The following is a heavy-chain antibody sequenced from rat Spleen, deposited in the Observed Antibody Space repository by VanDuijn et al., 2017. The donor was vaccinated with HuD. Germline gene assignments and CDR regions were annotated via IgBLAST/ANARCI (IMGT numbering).Heavy chain of an antibody. J-gene: IGHJ2*01. CDR1: GYSITSNY. CDR3: ARYHYSSYMAYYFDY. Sequence: EVQLQESGPGLVKPSQSLSLTCSVTGYSITSNYCGWIRKFPGNKMEWMGYISHSCSTSYNPSLKSRISITRDTSKNQFFLQLNSVTTEDTATYYCARYHYSSYMAYYFDYWGQGVMVTVSS. CDR2: ISHSCST. D-gene: IGHD1-2*01. V-gene: IGHV3-1*01.